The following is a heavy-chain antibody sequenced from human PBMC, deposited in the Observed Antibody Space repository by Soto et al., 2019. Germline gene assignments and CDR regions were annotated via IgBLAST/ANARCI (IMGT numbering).Heavy chain of an antibody. D-gene: IGHD6-6*01. CDR2: ISGSGGSI. V-gene: IGHV3-23*01. CDR1: GFTFSSYA. Sequence: EVQLLESGGGLVQPGGSLRLSCAASGFTFSSYAMSWVRQAPGKGLEWVSAISGSGGSIYYADSVKGRFTISRDNSKNTLYLQMNRLRAEGTAVYYFSKEKYSFSAYNLFDPWGQGTLVTVSS. J-gene: IGHJ5*02. CDR3: SKEKYSFSAYNLFDP.